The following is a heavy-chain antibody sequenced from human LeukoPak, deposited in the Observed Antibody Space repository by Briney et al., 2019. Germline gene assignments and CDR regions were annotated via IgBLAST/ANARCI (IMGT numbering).Heavy chain of an antibody. J-gene: IGHJ4*02. CDR1: GYTFTSYY. Sequence: ASVKVSCKASGYTFTSYYMHWVRHAPGQGLEWMGIINPSGGSTSYAQKFQGRVTMTRDTSTSTVYMELSSLRSEDTAVYYCARGASYGSGSYYVYFDYWGQGTLVTVSS. D-gene: IGHD3-10*01. CDR2: INPSGGST. V-gene: IGHV1-46*03. CDR3: ARGASYGSGSYYVYFDY.